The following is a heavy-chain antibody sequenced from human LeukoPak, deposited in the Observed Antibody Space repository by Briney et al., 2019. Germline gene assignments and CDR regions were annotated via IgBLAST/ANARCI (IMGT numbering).Heavy chain of an antibody. D-gene: IGHD3-22*01. CDR3: ARSRGYYYDSSGYSDY. J-gene: IGHJ4*02. V-gene: IGHV1-2*02. CDR2: INPNSGGS. CDR1: GYTFTGYY. Sequence: ASVKVSCKASGYTFTGYYMHWVRQAPGQGLEWMGWINPNSGGSNYAQKFQGRVTMTRDTSISTAYMELSRLRSDDTAVYYCARSRGYYYDSSGYSDYWGQGTLVTVSS.